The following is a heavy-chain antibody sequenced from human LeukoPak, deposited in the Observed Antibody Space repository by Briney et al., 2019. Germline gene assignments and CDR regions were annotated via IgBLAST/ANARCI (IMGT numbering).Heavy chain of an antibody. CDR2: IYTGGST. D-gene: IGHD5-18*01. Sequence: PSETLSLTCTVSGGSISSYYWSWIRQPPGKGLEWIGYIYTGGSTNYNPSLKSRVTISVDTSKNQCSLKLTSVTAADTAVYYCARRDSAMVFFALWGQGTLVTVSS. CDR1: GGSISSYY. V-gene: IGHV4-4*09. J-gene: IGHJ4*02. CDR3: ARRDSAMVFFAL.